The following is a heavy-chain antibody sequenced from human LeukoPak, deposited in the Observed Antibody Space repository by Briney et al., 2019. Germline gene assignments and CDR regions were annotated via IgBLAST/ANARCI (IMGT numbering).Heavy chain of an antibody. Sequence: GGSLRLSCAASGFSFSNYWMSWVRQAPGKGLEWVANIKQDGSEKFYVDSVKGRFTISRDNAKNSLYLQMNSLRAEDTAVYYCARRGSSGFDYWGQGTLVTVSS. D-gene: IGHD3-16*01. CDR3: ARRGSSGFDY. V-gene: IGHV3-7*02. CDR2: IKQDGSEK. J-gene: IGHJ4*02. CDR1: GFSFSNYW.